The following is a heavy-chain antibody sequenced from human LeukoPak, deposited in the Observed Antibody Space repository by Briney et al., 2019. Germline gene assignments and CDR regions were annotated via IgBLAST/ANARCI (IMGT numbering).Heavy chain of an antibody. CDR2: ISSSSSYI. V-gene: IGHV3-21*01. J-gene: IGHJ3*02. CDR1: GFTFSSYS. CDR3: ARDSRSTSCYEGAFDI. D-gene: IGHD2-2*01. Sequence: GGSLRLSCVASGFTFSSYSMNWVRQAPGKGLEWVSSISSSSSYIYYADSVKGRFTISRDNAKNSLYLQMNSLRAEDTAVYYCARDSRSTSCYEGAFDIWGQGTMVTVSS.